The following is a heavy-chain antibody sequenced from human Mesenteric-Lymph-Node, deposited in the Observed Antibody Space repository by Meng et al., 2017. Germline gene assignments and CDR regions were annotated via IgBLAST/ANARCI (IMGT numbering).Heavy chain of an antibody. J-gene: IGHJ4*02. V-gene: IGHV3-74*01. Sequence: GGSLRLSCVASGFTFSSYAMTWVRQAPGKGLVWVARIKSDGSSTSYADSVKGRFTISRDDSKSIAYLQMNSLKTEDIAVYYCTRNGAYYYGSGGRWGQGTLVTVSS. CDR1: GFTFSSYA. CDR2: IKSDGSST. CDR3: TRNGAYYYGSGGR. D-gene: IGHD3-10*01.